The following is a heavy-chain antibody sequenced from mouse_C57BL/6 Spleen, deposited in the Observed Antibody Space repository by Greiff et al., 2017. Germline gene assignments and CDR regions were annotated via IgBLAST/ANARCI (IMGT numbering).Heavy chain of an antibody. D-gene: IGHD1-1*01. J-gene: IGHJ1*03. CDR2: INYDGSST. V-gene: IGHV5-16*01. CDR1: GFTFSDYY. CDR3: ARGPPDYYGSSYWYFDV. Sequence: EVKLMESEGGLVQPGSSMKLSCTASGFTFSDYYMAWVRQVPEKGLEWVANINYDGSSTYYLDSLKSRFIISRDNAKNILYLQMSSLKSEDTATYYCARGPPDYYGSSYWYFDVWGTGTTVTVSS.